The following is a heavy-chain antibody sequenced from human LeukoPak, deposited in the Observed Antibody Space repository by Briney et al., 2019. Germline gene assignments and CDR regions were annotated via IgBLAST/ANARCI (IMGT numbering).Heavy chain of an antibody. CDR1: GGSISSYY. D-gene: IGHD7-27*01. CDR3: ARVTGDRRYYYYYMDV. V-gene: IGHV4-4*07. Sequence: SETLSLTRTVSGGSISSYYWSWIRQPAGKGLEWIGRIYTSGSTNYNPSLKSRVTMSVDTSKNQFSLKLSSVTAADTAVYYCARVTGDRRYYYYYMDVWGKGTTVTVSS. J-gene: IGHJ6*03. CDR2: IYTSGST.